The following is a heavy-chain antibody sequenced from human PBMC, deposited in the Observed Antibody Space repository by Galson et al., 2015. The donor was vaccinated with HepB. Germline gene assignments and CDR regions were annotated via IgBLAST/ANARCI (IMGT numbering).Heavy chain of an antibody. CDR3: ARDRLQLVGYNYHGMDV. CDR1: GFTFSSYW. V-gene: IGHV3-7*01. J-gene: IGHJ6*02. Sequence: SLRLSCAASGFTFSSYWISWVRQAPGKGLEWVANIKQDGSDKYYVDSVKGRFTISRDNAENSLYLQMNSLRPEDTAVYYCARDRLQLVGYNYHGMDVWGQGTTVTVPS. D-gene: IGHD6-13*01. CDR2: IKQDGSDK.